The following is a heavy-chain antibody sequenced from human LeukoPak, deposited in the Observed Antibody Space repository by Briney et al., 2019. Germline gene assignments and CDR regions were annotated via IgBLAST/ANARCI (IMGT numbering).Heavy chain of an antibody. D-gene: IGHD1-7*01. J-gene: IGHJ4*02. V-gene: IGHV7-4-1*02. CDR2: INTNTGKP. Sequence: GASVKVSCKASGYTFTNHAMNWVRQAPGQGLEWMGWINTNTGKPTYVQGFRGRFEFSLDTSVSTAYLQISSLKTEDTAVYYCARSGADNWNYEFDYWGQGTLVTVSS. CDR1: GYTFTNHA. CDR3: ARSGADNWNYEFDY.